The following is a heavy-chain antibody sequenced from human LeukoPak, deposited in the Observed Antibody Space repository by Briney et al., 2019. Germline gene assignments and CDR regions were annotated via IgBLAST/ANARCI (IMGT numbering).Heavy chain of an antibody. V-gene: IGHV3-74*01. CDR1: GFTFSSYW. CDR2: INSDGSST. J-gene: IGHJ4*02. CDR3: AREGYYDFWSAADY. D-gene: IGHD3-3*01. Sequence: AGSLRLSCAASGFTFSSYWMHWVRQAPGKGLVWLSRINSDGSSTSYADSVKGRFTISRDNAKNTLYLQMNSLRAEDTAVYYCAREGYYDFWSAADYWGQGTLVTVSS.